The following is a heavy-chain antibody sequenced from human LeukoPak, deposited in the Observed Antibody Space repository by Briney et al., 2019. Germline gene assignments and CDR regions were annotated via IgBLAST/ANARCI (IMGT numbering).Heavy chain of an antibody. V-gene: IGHV4-59*01. D-gene: IGHD4-11*01. Sequence: SETLSLTCTVSGGSISSYYWTWIRQPPGKGLEWIGYIYYSGSFNYNPSLKSRVTISVDTSKNQFSLKPSSVTAADTAVYYCARGTYSVFAPWGQGTLVTVSS. CDR2: IYYSGSF. J-gene: IGHJ5*02. CDR1: GGSISSYY. CDR3: ARGTYSVFAP.